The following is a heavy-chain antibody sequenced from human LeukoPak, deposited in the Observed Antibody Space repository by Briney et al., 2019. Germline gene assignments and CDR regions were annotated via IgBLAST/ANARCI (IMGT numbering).Heavy chain of an antibody. V-gene: IGHV1-46*01. J-gene: IGHJ6*02. Sequence: GASVTVSFKASGYTFTSYYMHWVRQAPGQGLEGMGIINPSGGSTSYAQKFQGRVTMTRDPSTTTVYLELNRLRSEDPALYYCAKVCQPPKTRSQKTAQPNHYFRIDLLGQRAPVPLSS. CDR2: INPSGGST. D-gene: IGHD1-14*01. CDR1: GYTFTSYY. CDR3: AKVCQPPKTRSQKTAQPNHYFRIDL.